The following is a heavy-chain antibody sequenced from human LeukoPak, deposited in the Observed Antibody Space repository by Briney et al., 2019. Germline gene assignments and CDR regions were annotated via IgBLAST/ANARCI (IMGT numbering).Heavy chain of an antibody. V-gene: IGHV4-30-2*01. CDR1: GGSISSGGHS. Sequence: SETLSLTCAVSGGSISSGGHSWNWIRQPPGTGLEWIGYIYNIGSTRYNPSLESRVTISVDRSKNQFSLKLRSVTAADTAVYYCARARLRQLLPVDAFDIWGQGTMVTVSS. CDR2: IYNIGST. J-gene: IGHJ3*02. CDR3: ARARLRQLLPVDAFDI. D-gene: IGHD2-15*01.